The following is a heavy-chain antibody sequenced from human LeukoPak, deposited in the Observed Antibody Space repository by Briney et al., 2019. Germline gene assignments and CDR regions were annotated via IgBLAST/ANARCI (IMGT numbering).Heavy chain of an antibody. V-gene: IGHV4-38-2*02. D-gene: IGHD2-21*02. CDR3: ARARGYCAADCSRYAFDY. J-gene: IGHJ4*02. CDR1: GYSISSGYY. CDR2: IYHSGST. Sequence: SETLSLTCTVSGYSISSGYYWGWIRQPPGKGLEWIGSIYHSGSTYYNPSLKSRVTISVDTSKNQFSLKLSSVTAADTAVYYCARARGYCAADCSRYAFDYWGQGTLVTVSS.